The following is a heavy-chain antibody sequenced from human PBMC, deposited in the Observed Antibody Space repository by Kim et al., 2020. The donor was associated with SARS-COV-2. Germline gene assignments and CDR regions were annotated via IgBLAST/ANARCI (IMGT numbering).Heavy chain of an antibody. CDR2: IYYSGST. CDR3: ARGSSLTIFGVVGWVDP. V-gene: IGHV4-59*01. D-gene: IGHD3-3*01. Sequence: SETLSLTCTVSGGSISSYYWSWIRQPPGKGLEWIGYIYYSGSTNYNPSLKSRVTISVDTSKNQFSLKLSSVTAADTAVYYCARGSSLTIFGVVGWVDPWGQGTLVTVSS. CDR1: GGSISSYY. J-gene: IGHJ5*02.